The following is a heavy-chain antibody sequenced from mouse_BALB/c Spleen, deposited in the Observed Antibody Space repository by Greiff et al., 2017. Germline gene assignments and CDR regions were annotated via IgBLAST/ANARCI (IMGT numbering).Heavy chain of an antibody. D-gene: IGHD3-3*01. CDR3: ARGGPPAWFAY. CDR1: GFTFSSFG. CDR2: ISSGSSTI. Sequence: VQVVESGGGLVQPGGSRKLSCAASGFTFSSFGMHWVRQAPEKGLEWVAYISSGSSTIYYADTVKGRFTISRDNPKNTLFLQMTSLRSEDTAMYYCARGGPPAWFAYWGQGTLVTVSA. J-gene: IGHJ3*01. V-gene: IGHV5-17*02.